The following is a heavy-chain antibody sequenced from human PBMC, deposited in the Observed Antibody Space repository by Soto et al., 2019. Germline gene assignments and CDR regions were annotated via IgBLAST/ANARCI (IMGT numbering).Heavy chain of an antibody. D-gene: IGHD3-22*01. V-gene: IGHV3-53*04. CDR2: IYSGGST. J-gene: IGHJ6*02. CDR1: GFTVSSNY. CDR3: ATQYYYDSSGYYYYYGMDV. Sequence: GGSLRLSCAASGFTVSSNYMSWVRQAPGKGLEWVSVIYSGGSTYYADSVKGRFTISRHNSKNTLYLQMNSLRAEDTAVYYCATQYYYDSSGYYYYYGMDVWGQGTTVTVSS.